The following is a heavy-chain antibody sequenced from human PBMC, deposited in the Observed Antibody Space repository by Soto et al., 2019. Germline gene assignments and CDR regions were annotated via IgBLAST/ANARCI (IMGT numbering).Heavy chain of an antibody. Sequence: QEQLVESGGGVVQPGRSLRLSCSASEFTFSSYAFHWVRQAPGKGLEWVAVISRDGSDKYYADSVKGRFTISRDNFRDTLYLQMYSLKSDDTAVYYCARAFMSPGSPENGFDVWGQGTMVTVSS. CDR1: EFTFSSYA. V-gene: IGHV3-30-3*01. CDR3: ARAFMSPGSPENGFDV. D-gene: IGHD3-10*01. CDR2: ISRDGSDK. J-gene: IGHJ3*01.